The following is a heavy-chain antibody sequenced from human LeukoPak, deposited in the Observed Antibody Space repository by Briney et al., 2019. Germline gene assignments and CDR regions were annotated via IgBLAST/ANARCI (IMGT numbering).Heavy chain of an antibody. CDR1: GFTFSNSA. D-gene: IGHD6-19*01. CDR2: LSGSGITT. CDR3: AKGIYSSGWSYFDY. V-gene: IGHV3-23*01. Sequence: GGSLRLSCAASGFTFSNSAMSWVRQAPGKGLEWVSTLSGSGITTYDADSVKGRFTISRDNSKNTLYLQMNSLRAEDTAVYYCAKGIYSSGWSYFDYWGHGTLVTVSS. J-gene: IGHJ4*01.